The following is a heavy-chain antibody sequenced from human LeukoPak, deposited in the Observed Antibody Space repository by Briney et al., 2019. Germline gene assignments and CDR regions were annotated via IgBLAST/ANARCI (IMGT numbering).Heavy chain of an antibody. CDR2: ISAYNGNT. Sequence: ASVKVSCKASGYTFTSYGISWVRQAPGQGLEWMGWISAYNGNTNYAQKLQGRVTMTTDTSTSTAYMELRSLRSDDTAVYYCARDHIVVVPAAIERFDYWGQGTLVTVSS. J-gene: IGHJ4*02. CDR1: GYTFTSYG. CDR3: ARDHIVVVPAAIERFDY. D-gene: IGHD2-2*02. V-gene: IGHV1-18*01.